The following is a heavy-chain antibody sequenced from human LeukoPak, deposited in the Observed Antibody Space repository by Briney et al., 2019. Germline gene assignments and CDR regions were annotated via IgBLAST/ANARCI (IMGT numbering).Heavy chain of an antibody. J-gene: IGHJ4*02. CDR1: GGTFSSYA. CDR2: IIPIFGTA. V-gene: IGHV1-69*05. D-gene: IGHD4-17*01. CDR3: ARPSNYGDWYYFDY. Sequence: SVKVSCKASGGTFSSYAISWVRQAPGQGLEWMGGIIPIFGTANYAQKFQGRVTITRDTSASTAYMELSSLRSEDTAVYYCARPSNYGDWYYFDYWGQGTLVTVSS.